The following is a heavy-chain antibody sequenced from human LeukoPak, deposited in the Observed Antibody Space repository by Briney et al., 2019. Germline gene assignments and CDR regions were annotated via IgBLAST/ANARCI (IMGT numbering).Heavy chain of an antibody. V-gene: IGHV3-13*01. CDR1: GFTVSRYD. D-gene: IGHD3-10*01. CDR2: LGIVGDT. Sequence: GGSLRLSCAASGFTVSRYDMHWVRQATGKGLEWVSSLGIVGDTYYPGSVKGRFTMSRENASNTVHLQMNSLRDGDTAVYYCVRDHYGMDVWGQGTTVTVSS. CDR3: VRDHYGMDV. J-gene: IGHJ6*02.